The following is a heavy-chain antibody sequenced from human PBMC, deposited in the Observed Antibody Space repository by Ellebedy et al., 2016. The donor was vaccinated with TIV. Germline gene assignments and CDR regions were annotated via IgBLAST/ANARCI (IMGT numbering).Heavy chain of an antibody. J-gene: IGHJ6*03. CDR3: ARDPGARYYYYYMDV. CDR1: GFTFSSYG. D-gene: IGHD1-26*01. Sequence: GESLKISXAASGFTFSSYGMHWVRQAPGKGLEWVAVIWYDGSNKYYADSVKGRFTISRDNSKNTLYLQMNSLRAEDTAVYYCARDPGARYYYYYMDVWGKGTTVTVSS. V-gene: IGHV3-33*01. CDR2: IWYDGSNK.